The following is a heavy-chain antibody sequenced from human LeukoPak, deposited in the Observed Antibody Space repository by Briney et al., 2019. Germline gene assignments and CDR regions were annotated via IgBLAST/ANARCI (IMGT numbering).Heavy chain of an antibody. Sequence: ASVKVSCKASGYTFTGYYMHWVRQAPGQGLEWMGRIIPILGIANYAQKFQGRVTITADKSTSTAYMELSSLRSEDTAVYYCARGVGGRDSNTYSYDYWGQGTLVTVSS. D-gene: IGHD1-26*01. V-gene: IGHV1-69*04. CDR3: ARGVGGRDSNTYSYDY. CDR1: GYTFTGYY. CDR2: IIPILGIA. J-gene: IGHJ4*02.